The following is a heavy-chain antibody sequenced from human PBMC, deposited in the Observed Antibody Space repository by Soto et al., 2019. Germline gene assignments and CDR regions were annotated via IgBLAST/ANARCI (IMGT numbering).Heavy chain of an antibody. V-gene: IGHV1-69*13. CDR1: GGTFSSYA. J-gene: IGHJ6*02. CDR2: IIPIFGTA. Sequence: SVKVSCKASGGTFSSYAISWVRQAPGQGLEWMGGIIPIFGTANYAQKFQGRVTITADESTSTAYMELNSLRAEDTAVYYCAKDEVLVSNYYYYGMDVWGQGTTVTVSS. CDR3: AKDEVLVSNYYYYGMDV. D-gene: IGHD2-15*01.